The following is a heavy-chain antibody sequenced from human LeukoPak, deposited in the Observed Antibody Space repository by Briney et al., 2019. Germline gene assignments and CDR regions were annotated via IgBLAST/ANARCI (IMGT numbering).Heavy chain of an antibody. D-gene: IGHD2-2*01. Sequence: GGSLRLSRAASGFTFRDYTMNWVRQAPGKGLEWVSAISKSGTYIKYADSVKGRFTVSRDNAKNSLFLQMNSLRVEDTAVYYCAREVVIVVEPAANTIDYWGQGTRVTVSS. CDR2: ISKSGTYI. CDR1: GFTFRDYT. J-gene: IGHJ4*02. V-gene: IGHV3-21*01. CDR3: AREVVIVVEPAANTIDY.